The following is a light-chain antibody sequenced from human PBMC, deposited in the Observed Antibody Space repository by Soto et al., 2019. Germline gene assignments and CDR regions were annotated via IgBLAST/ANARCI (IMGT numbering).Light chain of an antibody. CDR3: QQYDNWPGFT. CDR1: QSVSSN. J-gene: IGKJ3*01. V-gene: IGKV3-15*01. CDR2: GAS. Sequence: EIVMTQSPATLSVSPGERATLSCRASQSVSSNLAWYQQKPGQAPRLLIYGASTRATGIPARFSGSGSGTDFTLTISSLQSEDFAVYYCQQYDNWPGFTFGPGTKVDIK.